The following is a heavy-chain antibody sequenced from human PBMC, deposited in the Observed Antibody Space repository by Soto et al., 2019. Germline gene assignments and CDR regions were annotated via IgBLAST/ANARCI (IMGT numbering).Heavy chain of an antibody. V-gene: IGHV1-46*01. D-gene: IGHD2-2*01. CDR1: GYIFTSYY. J-gene: IGHJ4*02. Sequence: VKVSCKTSGYIFTSYYIHWVRQAPGQGLEWMGIINPSGGTTTYAQKFQGRVTMTSDTSTSTVYMELSSLRSEDTAVYYCARGPATAPDAYWGLGTLVTVSS. CDR3: ARGPATAPDAY. CDR2: INPSGGTT.